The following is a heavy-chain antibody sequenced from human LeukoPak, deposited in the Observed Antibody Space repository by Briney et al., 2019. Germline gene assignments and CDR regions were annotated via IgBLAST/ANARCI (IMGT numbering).Heavy chain of an antibody. V-gene: IGHV3-30*02. CDR2: IRYDGSNK. J-gene: IGHJ4*02. Sequence: PGGSLRLSCAASGFTFSSYGMHWVRQAPGKGLKWVAFIRYDGSNKYYADSVKGRFTISRDNSKNTLYLQMNSLRAEDTAVYYCAKDQGFIAAAVGPFDYWGQGTLVTVSS. CDR1: GFTFSSYG. D-gene: IGHD6-13*01. CDR3: AKDQGFIAAAVGPFDY.